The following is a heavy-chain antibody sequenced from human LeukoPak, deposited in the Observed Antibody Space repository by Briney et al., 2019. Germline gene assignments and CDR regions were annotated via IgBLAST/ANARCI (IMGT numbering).Heavy chain of an antibody. CDR2: IGTAGDT. V-gene: IGHV3-13*01. Sequence: GGSLRLSCAASGLTFSSYDMHWVRQATGKGLEWVSAIGTAGDTYYPGSVKGRFTISRENAKNSLYLQMNSLRAGDTAVYYCARDNGKREFDYWGQGTLVTVSS. J-gene: IGHJ4*02. CDR1: GLTFSSYD. D-gene: IGHD1-26*01. CDR3: ARDNGKREFDY.